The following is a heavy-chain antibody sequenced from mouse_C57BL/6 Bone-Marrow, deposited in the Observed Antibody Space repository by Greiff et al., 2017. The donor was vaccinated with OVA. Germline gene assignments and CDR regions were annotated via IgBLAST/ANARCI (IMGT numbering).Heavy chain of an antibody. CDR2: INPNNGGT. J-gene: IGHJ3*01. V-gene: IGHV1-26*01. Sequence: EVQLQQSGPELVKPGASVKISCKASGYTFTDYYMNWVQQSHGKSLEWIGDINPNNGGTSYNQKFKGKATLTVDKSSSTAYMELRSLTSEDSAVYYCARDDYDVPFAYWGQGTLVTVSA. D-gene: IGHD2-4*01. CDR1: GYTFTDYY. CDR3: ARDDYDVPFAY.